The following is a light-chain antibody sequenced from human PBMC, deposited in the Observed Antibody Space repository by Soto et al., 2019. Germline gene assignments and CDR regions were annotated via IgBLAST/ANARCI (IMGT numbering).Light chain of an antibody. CDR2: DAS. Sequence: EIVMTQSPATLSVSPGEEATLSCKASQNVYNNLAWYQQRPGQPPRLLIYDASTRATGISARFSGSGYGTEFALTLSSLQSEDFAVYFCQQCRNWPLTFGGGTKVEIK. CDR3: QQCRNWPLT. V-gene: IGKV3-15*01. CDR1: QNVYNN. J-gene: IGKJ4*01.